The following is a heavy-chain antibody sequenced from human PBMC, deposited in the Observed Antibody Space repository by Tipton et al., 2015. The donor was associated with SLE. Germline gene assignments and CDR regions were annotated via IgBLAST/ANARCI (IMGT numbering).Heavy chain of an antibody. J-gene: IGHJ4*02. V-gene: IGHV4-39*07. CDR3: ARGISSGWWNY. Sequence: TLSLTCTVSGDSISRSTYYWGWIRQPPGKGLEWIGSMFYSGTTYYNPSLKSRVTISVDTSKNQFSLKLSSVTAADTAVYYCARGISSGWWNYWGQGSLVTVSS. CDR1: GDSISRSTYY. D-gene: IGHD6-19*01. CDR2: MFYSGTT.